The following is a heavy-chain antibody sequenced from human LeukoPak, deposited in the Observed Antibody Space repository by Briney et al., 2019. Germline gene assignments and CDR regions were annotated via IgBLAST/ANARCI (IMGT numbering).Heavy chain of an antibody. D-gene: IGHD2-15*01. CDR3: AGGQKEGCSGGSCYFDFDY. J-gene: IGHJ4*02. CDR1: GGSFSGYY. V-gene: IGHV4-34*01. CDR2: INHSGST. Sequence: SETLSLTCAVYGGSFSGYYWSWIRQPPGKGLEWIGEINHSGSTNYNPSLKSRVTISVDTSKNQFSLKLSSVTAADTAVYYCAGGQKEGCSGGSCYFDFDYWGQGTLVTVSS.